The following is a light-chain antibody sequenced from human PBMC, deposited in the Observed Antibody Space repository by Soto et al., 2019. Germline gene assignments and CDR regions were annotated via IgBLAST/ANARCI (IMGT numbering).Light chain of an antibody. CDR3: QQGYTTPIT. V-gene: IGKV1-39*01. J-gene: IGKJ5*01. Sequence: DIQMTQSPSSLSASVGDRVTITCRASQSISGYLNWYQQKPGRAPKLMIYTASSLQSGVPSRFSGSGSGTDFTLTISSPQPEDFATYHCQQGYTTPITFGQGTRLEIK. CDR1: QSISGY. CDR2: TAS.